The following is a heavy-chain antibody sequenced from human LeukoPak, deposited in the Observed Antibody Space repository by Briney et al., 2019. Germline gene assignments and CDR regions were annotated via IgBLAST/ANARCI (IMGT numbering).Heavy chain of an antibody. CDR1: GFTFSDYG. CDR3: ARDFKYSGYELDY. CDR2: INSDSNYI. V-gene: IGHV3-21*01. D-gene: IGHD5-12*01. Sequence: PGRSLRLSCAASGFTFSDYGMHWVRQAPGKGLEWVSSINSDSNYIYYADSVQGRFTISRDNAKNTLYLQMNSLRAEDTAVYYCARDFKYSGYELDYGGQGTLVTVSA. J-gene: IGHJ4*02.